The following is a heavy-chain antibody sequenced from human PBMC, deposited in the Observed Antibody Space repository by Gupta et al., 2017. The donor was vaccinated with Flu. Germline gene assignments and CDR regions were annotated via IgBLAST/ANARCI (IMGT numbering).Heavy chain of an antibody. V-gene: IGHV1-69*01. CDR3: ARVKKMGATGPPLYYFDY. D-gene: IGHD1-26*01. Sequence: QVQLVQSAAVVKKPGSSVKVSCKASGGTFSSYAISWVRQAPGQGLEWMGGIIPIFGTANYAQKFQGRVTITADESTSTAYMELSSLRSEDTAVYYCARVKKMGATGPPLYYFDYWGQGTLVTVSS. CDR1: GGTFSSYA. J-gene: IGHJ4*02. CDR2: IIPIFGTA.